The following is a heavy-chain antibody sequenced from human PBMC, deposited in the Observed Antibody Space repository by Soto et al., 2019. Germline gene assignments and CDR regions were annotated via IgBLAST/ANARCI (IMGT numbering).Heavy chain of an antibody. D-gene: IGHD3-9*01. CDR3: AKELHNFDWLPGTFDY. J-gene: IGHJ4*02. V-gene: IGHV3-23*01. CDR2: ISGSGGRT. CDR1: GFTFSSYA. Sequence: GGSLRLSCAASGFTFSSYAMSWVRQAPGKGLEWVSAISGSGGRTYYADSVKGRFTISRDNSKNTLYLQMNSLRAEDTAVYYCAKELHNFDWLPGTFDYWGQGTLVTVSS.